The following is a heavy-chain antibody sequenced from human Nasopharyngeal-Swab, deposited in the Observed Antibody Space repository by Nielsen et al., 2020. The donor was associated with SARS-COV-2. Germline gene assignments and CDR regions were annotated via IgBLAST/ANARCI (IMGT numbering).Heavy chain of an antibody. CDR3: ARAAPYYYDSSGYYTFDY. CDR2: ISSSGSTI. J-gene: IGHJ4*02. CDR1: GFTFSDYY. V-gene: IGHV3-11*01. Sequence: GESLKISCAASGFTFSDYYMSWIRQAPGKGLEWVSYISSSGSTIYYADSVKGRFTISRDNAKNSLYLQMNSLRAEDTAVYYCARAAPYYYDSSGYYTFDYWGQGTLVTVSS. D-gene: IGHD3-22*01.